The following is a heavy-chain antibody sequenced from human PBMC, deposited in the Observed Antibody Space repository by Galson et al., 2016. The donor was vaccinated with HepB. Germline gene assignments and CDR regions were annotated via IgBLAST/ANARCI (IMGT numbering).Heavy chain of an antibody. J-gene: IGHJ4*02. CDR3: ARGYYKLSQFDY. V-gene: IGHV1-69*13. Sequence: SVKVSCKASGYTFTTYGITWVRQAPGQGLEWMGAIIPILGAPEIQQRFQGRLTITADESSTTVYMDLSSLTSEDTAVYYCARGYYKLSQFDYWGQGTLVTVTS. CDR2: IIPILGAP. CDR1: GYTFTTYG. D-gene: IGHD3-10*01.